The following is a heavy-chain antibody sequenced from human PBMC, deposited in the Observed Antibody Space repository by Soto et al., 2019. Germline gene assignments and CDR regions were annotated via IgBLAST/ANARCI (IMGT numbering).Heavy chain of an antibody. J-gene: IGHJ6*02. CDR2: ISAYNGNT. CDR1: GYTFTSYG. D-gene: IGHD5-12*01. V-gene: IGHV1-18*04. Sequence: GASVKVSCKASGYTFTSYGISWVRQAPGQGLEWMGWISAYNGNTNYAQKLQGRVTMTTDTSTSTAYMELRSLRSDDTAVYYCARGGAYDPPDFLYYYYGMDVWGQGTTVTVSS. CDR3: ARGGAYDPPDFLYYYYGMDV.